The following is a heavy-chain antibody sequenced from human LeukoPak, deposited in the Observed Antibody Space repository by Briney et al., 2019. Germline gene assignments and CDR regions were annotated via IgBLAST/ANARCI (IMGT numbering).Heavy chain of an antibody. CDR2: IRSNVRST. Sequence: GGSLRLSCSASGFTFSSYAMHWVRQAPGKGREYVSSIRSNVRSTYYADSVKSRFYSSRDNSKNTLYLQMSSLRAEDTAVYFWVKTVIQRSLRGGFDYWGQGTLVTVSS. D-gene: IGHD5-18*01. CDR1: GFTFSSYA. CDR3: VKTVIQRSLRGGFDY. J-gene: IGHJ4*02. V-gene: IGHV3-64D*09.